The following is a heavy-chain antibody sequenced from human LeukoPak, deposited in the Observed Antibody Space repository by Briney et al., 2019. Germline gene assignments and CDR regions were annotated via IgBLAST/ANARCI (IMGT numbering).Heavy chain of an antibody. Sequence: GGSLRLSCAASGFTFSSYSMNWVRQAPGEGLEWVSSISSSSSYIYYADSVKGRFTISRDNAKNSLYLQMNSLRAEDTAVYYCARDFSGPTGFDYWGQGTLVTVSS. V-gene: IGHV3-21*01. CDR1: GFTFSSYS. CDR3: ARDFSGPTGFDY. J-gene: IGHJ4*02. D-gene: IGHD7-27*01. CDR2: ISSSSSYI.